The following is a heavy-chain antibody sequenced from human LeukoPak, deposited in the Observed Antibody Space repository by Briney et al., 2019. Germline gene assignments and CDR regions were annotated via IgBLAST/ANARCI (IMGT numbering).Heavy chain of an antibody. D-gene: IGHD3-10*01. Sequence: PGGSLRLSCVASGLTFSSYAMTWVRQAPGKGLEWVSGISGSGGSTYYADSVKGRFTISRDNSKNTLYLQMNSLRAEDTAVYYCAKASEYYGSGSYPIGGFYWGQGTLVTVSS. CDR2: ISGSGGST. CDR1: GLTFSSYA. J-gene: IGHJ4*02. V-gene: IGHV3-23*01. CDR3: AKASEYYGSGSYPIGGFY.